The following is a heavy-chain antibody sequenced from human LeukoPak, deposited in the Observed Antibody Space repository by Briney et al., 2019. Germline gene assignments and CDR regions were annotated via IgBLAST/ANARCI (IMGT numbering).Heavy chain of an antibody. J-gene: IGHJ4*02. V-gene: IGHV1-2*02. CDR2: INPNSGGT. D-gene: IGHD3-10*01. CDR1: GYTFTGYY. Sequence: ASVKVSCKASGYTFTGYYMHWVRQAPGQGLEWMGWINPNSGGTNYAQKFQGRVTMTRDTSISTAYMELSRLRSDDTAVYYCARDPDALWFGELTDYWGQGTLVTVSS. CDR3: ARDPDALWFGELTDY.